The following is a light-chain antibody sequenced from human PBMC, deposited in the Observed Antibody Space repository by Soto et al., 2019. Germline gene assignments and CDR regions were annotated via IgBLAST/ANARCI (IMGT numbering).Light chain of an antibody. CDR3: QHFDSSPLT. V-gene: IGKV1-9*01. CDR2: AAS. Sequence: DIQLTQSPSFLSASVGARVTITCRASQGISNYLAWYQQKPGKAPNLLIYAASTLQSGVPSRFSGSGSGTEFTLTISSLQPEDFATYYCQHFDSSPLTFGQGAKVEIK. J-gene: IGKJ1*01. CDR1: QGISNY.